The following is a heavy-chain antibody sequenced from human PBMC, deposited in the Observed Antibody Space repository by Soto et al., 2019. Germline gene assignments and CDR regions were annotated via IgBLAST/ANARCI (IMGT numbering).Heavy chain of an antibody. V-gene: IGHV4-59*01. CDR1: GGPIRAYH. CDR3: ARVPDR. Sequence: SETLSLTCAVSGGPIRAYHWTWIRQPPGKGLEWIGYVLYSGNTKYNPSIKSRVTISVDTSKNQFSLRLSSVTAADTAVYYCARVPDRWGQGTLVTVSS. D-gene: IGHD2-2*01. J-gene: IGHJ5*02. CDR2: VLYSGNT.